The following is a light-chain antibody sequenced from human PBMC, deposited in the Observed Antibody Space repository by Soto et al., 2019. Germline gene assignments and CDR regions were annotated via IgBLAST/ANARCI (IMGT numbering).Light chain of an antibody. CDR1: QGISSA. CDR2: DAS. V-gene: IGKV1D-13*01. Sequence: AIQLTQSPSSLSASVGDRVTITCRASQGISSALAWYQQKPGKAPKLLIYDASSLESGVPSRFSGSGSGTDFTLTLSSLQPEDFATYYCQQFNNAITFGQGTRLEIK. CDR3: QQFNNAIT. J-gene: IGKJ5*01.